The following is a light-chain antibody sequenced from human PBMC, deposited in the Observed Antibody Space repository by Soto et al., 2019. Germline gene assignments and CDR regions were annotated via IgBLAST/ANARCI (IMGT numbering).Light chain of an antibody. J-gene: IGKJ4*01. Sequence: EIVLTQSPGSLSLYPGERWTLSCRASQSVSSSYFAWYQQKPGQAPRLLIYDASSRATGIPDRFSGGGSGTDFTLTISRLEPEDFAVYYCQQFSSYPLTFGGGTKVDI. CDR1: QSVSSSY. V-gene: IGKV3-20*01. CDR3: QQFSSYPLT. CDR2: DAS.